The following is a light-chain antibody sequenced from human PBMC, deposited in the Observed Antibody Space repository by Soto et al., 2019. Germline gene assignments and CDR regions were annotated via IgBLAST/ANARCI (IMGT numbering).Light chain of an antibody. CDR1: QSVSSSY. J-gene: IGKJ1*01. CDR2: GAS. V-gene: IGKV3-20*01. Sequence: TLSLSPGERATLSCRASQSVSSSYLAWYQQKPGQAPRLLIYGASSRATGIPDRFSGSGSGTDFTLTISRLEPEDFAVYYCQQYGISAATLGQGTKVDIK. CDR3: QQYGISAAT.